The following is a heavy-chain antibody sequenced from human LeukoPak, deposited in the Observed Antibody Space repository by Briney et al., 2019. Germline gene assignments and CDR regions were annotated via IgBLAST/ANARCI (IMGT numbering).Heavy chain of an antibody. D-gene: IGHD3-9*01. CDR2: MNPNSGNT. CDR1: GYTFTSYD. J-gene: IGHJ4*02. CDR3: ARGQVGLRYFDWLSLPYYFDY. V-gene: IGHV1-8*01. Sequence: GASVKVSCKASGYTFTSYDIKWVRQATGQGLEWMGWMNPNSGNTGYAQKFQGRVTMTRNTSISTAYMELSSLRSEDTAVYYCARGQVGLRYFDWLSLPYYFDYWGQGTLVTVSS.